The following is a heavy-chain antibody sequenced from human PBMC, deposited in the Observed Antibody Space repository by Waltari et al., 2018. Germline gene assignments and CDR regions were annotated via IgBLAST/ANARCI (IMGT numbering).Heavy chain of an antibody. J-gene: IGHJ4*02. CDR1: GGSINSNHS. Sequence: QLQLQESGPGLVNPSGTLSPTCVAPGGSINSNHSWSWVCQSPGKGLEWIGQVKRGGGTNYSPSFASRVIMSLDTSINHFSLNMHSATAADTAVYYCARDRGGGLYLDSWGRGILVSVSP. V-gene: IGHV4-4*02. CDR3: ARDRGGGLYLDS. D-gene: IGHD2-15*01. CDR2: VKRGGGT.